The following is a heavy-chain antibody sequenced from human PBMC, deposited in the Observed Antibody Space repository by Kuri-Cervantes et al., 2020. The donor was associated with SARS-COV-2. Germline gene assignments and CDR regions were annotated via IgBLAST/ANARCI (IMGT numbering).Heavy chain of an antibody. J-gene: IGHJ3*02. CDR3: ARDPARHDYGDYGDAFDI. V-gene: IGHV1-18*01. D-gene: IGHD4-17*01. Sequence: ASVKVSCKASGYTFTSYGISWVRQAPGQGLEWMGWISAYNGNTNYAKKLQGRVTMTTDTSTSTAYMELRSLRSDDTAVYYCARDPARHDYGDYGDAFDIWGQGTMVTVSS. CDR2: ISAYNGNT. CDR1: GYTFTSYG.